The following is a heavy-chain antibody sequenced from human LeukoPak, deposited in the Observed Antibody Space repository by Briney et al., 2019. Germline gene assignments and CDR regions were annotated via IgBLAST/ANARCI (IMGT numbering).Heavy chain of an antibody. Sequence: SETLSLTCTVSGGSIASSSNYWVWIRQPPGKGLEWIGYIYYSGITYYNPSLKSRVTISVDTSKNQFSLKLSSVTAADTAVYYCARLYGSSSWSRFDYWGQGTLVTVSS. CDR2: IYYSGIT. CDR3: ARLYGSSSWSRFDY. V-gene: IGHV4-39*07. D-gene: IGHD6-13*01. J-gene: IGHJ4*02. CDR1: GGSIASSSNY.